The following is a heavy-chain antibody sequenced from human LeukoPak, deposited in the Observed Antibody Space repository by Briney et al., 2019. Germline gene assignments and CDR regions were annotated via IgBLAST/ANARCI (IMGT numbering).Heavy chain of an antibody. J-gene: IGHJ4*02. Sequence: GGSLRLSCAASGFTFSTYAMNWVRQGPGKGLEWVAYISSTYEIHYADSVKGRFTISRDNAKNSLSLQMNSLRAEDTAVYYCARDRVRYFDWLPTFDYWGQGTLVTVSS. D-gene: IGHD3-9*01. CDR1: GFTFSTYA. V-gene: IGHV3-21*05. CDR2: ISSTYEI. CDR3: ARDRVRYFDWLPTFDY.